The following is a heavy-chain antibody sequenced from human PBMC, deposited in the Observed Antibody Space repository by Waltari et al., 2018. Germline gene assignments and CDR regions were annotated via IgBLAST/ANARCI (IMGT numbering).Heavy chain of an antibody. CDR2: ISSSSSTI. Sequence: EVQLVESGGDLVQPGGSLRLSCAASGFTFSSYSMNWVRQAPGKGLELVSYISSSSSTIYYADSVKGRFTISRDNAKNSLYLQMNSLRAEDTAVYYCARETDILTGYGNFDYWGQGTLVTVSS. D-gene: IGHD3-9*01. V-gene: IGHV3-48*04. CDR3: ARETDILTGYGNFDY. CDR1: GFTFSSYS. J-gene: IGHJ4*02.